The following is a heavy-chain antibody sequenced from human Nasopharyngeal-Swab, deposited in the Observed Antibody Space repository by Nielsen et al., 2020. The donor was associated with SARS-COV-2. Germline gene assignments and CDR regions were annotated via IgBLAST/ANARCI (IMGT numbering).Heavy chain of an antibody. CDR1: GGSISSGGYY. D-gene: IGHD3-3*01. Sequence: TLSLTCTVSGGSISSGGYYWSWIRQHPGKGLEWIGYIYYSGSTYYNPSLKSRVTISVDTSKNQFSLKLSSVTAADTAVYYCARSLYYDFWSGYYTGSQGNYYYYYMDVWGKGATVTVSS. J-gene: IGHJ6*03. V-gene: IGHV4-31*03. CDR3: ARSLYYDFWSGYYTGSQGNYYYYYMDV. CDR2: IYYSGST.